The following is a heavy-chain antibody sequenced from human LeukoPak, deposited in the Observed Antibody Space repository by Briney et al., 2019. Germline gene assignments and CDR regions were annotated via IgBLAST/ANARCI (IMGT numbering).Heavy chain of an antibody. Sequence: PSETLSLTCAVSGGSISSGGYSWSWIRQPPGKGLEWIGYIYYSGSTNYNPSLKSRVTISVDTSKNQFSLKLSSVTAADTAVYYCARHVRLGIAAAGHEIDYWGQGTLVTVSS. CDR3: ARHVRLGIAAAGHEIDY. V-gene: IGHV4-61*08. D-gene: IGHD6-13*01. CDR2: IYYSGST. J-gene: IGHJ4*02. CDR1: GGSISSGGYS.